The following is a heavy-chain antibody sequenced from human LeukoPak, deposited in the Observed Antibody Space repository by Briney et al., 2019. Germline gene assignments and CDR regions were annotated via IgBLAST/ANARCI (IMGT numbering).Heavy chain of an antibody. D-gene: IGHD6-13*01. CDR2: MNAKSGHT. V-gene: IGHV1-8*01. J-gene: IGHJ4*02. CDR3: ARGGRERAAAGTIDY. Sequence: ASVKVSCKASGYTFTSYDINWVRQATGQGLEWMGWMNAKSGHTGYAQNLEGRVTMTRDTSTNTAYMELRGLRSEDTAVNYCARGGRERAAAGTIDYWGQGTLVTVSS. CDR1: GYTFTSYD.